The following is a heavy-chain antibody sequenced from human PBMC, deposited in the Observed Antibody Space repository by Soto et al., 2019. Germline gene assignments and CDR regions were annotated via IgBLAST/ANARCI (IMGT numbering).Heavy chain of an antibody. J-gene: IGHJ4*02. CDR2: IKSDGSST. V-gene: IGHV3-74*01. CDR1: GFTFSNYW. D-gene: IGHD6-19*01. CDR3: ASHVSQWRENNFDC. Sequence: GGSLRLSCAASGFTFSNYWMHWVRQAPGVGLVWVSRIKSDGSSTSDADFVRGRFTISRDNAKNTVYLQMTSLRAEDTAVYYCASHVSQWRENNFDCWGQGTLVTVS.